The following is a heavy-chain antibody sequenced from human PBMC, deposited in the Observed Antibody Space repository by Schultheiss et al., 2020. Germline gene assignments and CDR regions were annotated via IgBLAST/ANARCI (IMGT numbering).Heavy chain of an antibody. Sequence: GGSLRLSCAVSGGSISSSNWWSWVRQVPGKGLVWVSRINTDGDSPSYADSVKGRFTISRDNAKNTLYLQMNSLRAEDTAVYYCARGYSDSNGYSVWFGFWGQGILVTVSS. CDR2: INTDGDSP. CDR3: ARGYSDSNGYSVWFGF. V-gene: IGHV3-74*01. J-gene: IGHJ4*02. CDR1: GGSISSSNW. D-gene: IGHD3-22*01.